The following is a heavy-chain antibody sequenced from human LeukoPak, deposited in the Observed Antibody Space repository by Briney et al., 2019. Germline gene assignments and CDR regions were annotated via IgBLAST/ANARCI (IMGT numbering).Heavy chain of an antibody. CDR2: IWYDGSHQ. V-gene: IGHV3-33*01. D-gene: IGHD6-19*01. J-gene: IGHJ4*02. CDR3: ARDWASYSSGSTQFDY. Sequence: GGSLRLSCAASGFPFSGSGMHWVRQAPGKGLEWVAVIWYDGSHQYYADSVKGRFTISRDNSKNTLDLQMNSLRAEDTAVYYCARDWASYSSGSTQFDYWGQGTLVTVSS. CDR1: GFPFSGSG.